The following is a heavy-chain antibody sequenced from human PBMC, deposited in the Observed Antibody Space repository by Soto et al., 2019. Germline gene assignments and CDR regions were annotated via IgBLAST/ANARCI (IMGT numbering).Heavy chain of an antibody. D-gene: IGHD4-17*01. V-gene: IGHV3-33*01. CDR3: ARAAVTDYQYHGMDV. J-gene: IGHJ6*01. CDR2: IWYDGIDK. CDR1: VFTFSTYG. Sequence: GGALPVSWAASVFTFSTYGMHWVRQAPGKGLDLVVAIWYDGIDKYYAASVKGRFTISIDNSMNTVYLQMSSLRADDTAVYYCARAAVTDYQYHGMDVWGHGTTVTVSS.